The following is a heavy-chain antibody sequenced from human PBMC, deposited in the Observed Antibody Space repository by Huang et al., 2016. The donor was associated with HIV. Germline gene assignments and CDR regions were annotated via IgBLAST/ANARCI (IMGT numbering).Heavy chain of an antibody. Sequence: QVQLEQWGARLLKPSETLSLTCAFYGESLSDFFWSWIRQPPGKGLEGIGEINQSGRTNYNPSLKGRVTIAVDTSKKQFSLKLKSVTAADTSMYYCARGRGSSWSLFDTWGQGSLVTVFS. CDR2: INQSGRT. J-gene: IGHJ4*02. CDR3: ARGRGSSWSLFDT. V-gene: IGHV4-34*02. CDR1: GESLSDFF. D-gene: IGHD6-13*01.